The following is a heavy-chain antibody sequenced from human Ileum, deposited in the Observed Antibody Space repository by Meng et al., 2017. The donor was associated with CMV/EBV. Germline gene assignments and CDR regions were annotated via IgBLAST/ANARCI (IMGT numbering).Heavy chain of an antibody. CDR3: ARDYYGSSGYYWYFDL. V-gene: IGHV4-61*02. CDR2: IYTLGTT. Sequence: HLNDPLPAPMSSPQTLSHPCHLAGASIVSVRTSCIWIRHTSGKGLDCIVRIYTLGTTSTDYHPSLKIRVTMSVDPSNNQFSLELSSVTAADTAVYYCARDYYGSSGYYWYFDLWGRGTLVTVSS. D-gene: IGHD3-22*01. CDR1: GASIVSVRTS. J-gene: IGHJ2*01.